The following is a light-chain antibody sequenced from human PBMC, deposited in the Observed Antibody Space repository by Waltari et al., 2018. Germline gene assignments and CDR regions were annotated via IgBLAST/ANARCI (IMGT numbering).Light chain of an antibody. J-gene: IGKJ1*01. CDR3: QQNYISPWT. V-gene: IGKV1-39*01. CDR2: GAS. CDR1: QSIASF. Sequence: DIQMTQSPSSLSASVGDRVTITCRASQSIASFFNWYKQKPGTAPKLLIYGASSLQSWVPSRFSGSGSGTDFTLTISALHREDVATYYCQQNYISPWTFGQGTKVEIK.